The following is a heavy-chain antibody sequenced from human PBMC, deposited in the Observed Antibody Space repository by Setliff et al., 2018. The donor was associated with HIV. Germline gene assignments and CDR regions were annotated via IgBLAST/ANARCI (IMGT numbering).Heavy chain of an antibody. V-gene: IGHV3-53*01. D-gene: IGHD6-6*01. CDR3: ARDPPSKYYYYMDV. CDR1: GFTVSCSY. CDR2: IYSGGST. Sequence: GGSLRLSCAASGFTVSCSYMTWVRQAPGKGLEWVSIIYSGGSTYYAASVKGRFTVSRDNSKNTLYLQMNSLTAEDTAVYYCARDPPSKYYYYMDVWGKGATVTVSS. J-gene: IGHJ6*03.